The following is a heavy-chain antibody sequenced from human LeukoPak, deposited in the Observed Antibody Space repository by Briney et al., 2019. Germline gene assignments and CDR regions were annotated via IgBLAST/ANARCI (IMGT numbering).Heavy chain of an antibody. CDR2: INHSGST. CDR3: ARAAGVTFPFDY. V-gene: IGHV4-34*01. D-gene: IGHD3-16*01. Sequence: SETLSLTCAVYGVSFSGYYWSWLRQPPGKGLEWIGEINHSGSTNYNPSLKSRVTISVDTSKNQFSLKLSSVTAADTAVYYCARAAGVTFPFDYWGQGTLVTVSS. J-gene: IGHJ4*02. CDR1: GVSFSGYY.